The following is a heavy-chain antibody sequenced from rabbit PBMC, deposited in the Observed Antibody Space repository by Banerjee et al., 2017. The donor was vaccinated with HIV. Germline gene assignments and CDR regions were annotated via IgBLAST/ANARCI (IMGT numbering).Heavy chain of an antibody. V-gene: IGHV1S45*01. CDR1: GFSFSSSYY. CDR2: IYAGTSGST. CDR3: ARDDYGEGLFYL. D-gene: IGHD2-1*01. Sequence: QEQLVESGGGLVKPGASLTLTCTASGFSFSSSYYICWVRQAPGKGLEWIACIYAGTSGSTYYASWAKGRFTISKTSSTTVTLQMTSLTAADTATYFCARDDYGEGLFYLWGQGTLVTVS. J-gene: IGHJ3*01.